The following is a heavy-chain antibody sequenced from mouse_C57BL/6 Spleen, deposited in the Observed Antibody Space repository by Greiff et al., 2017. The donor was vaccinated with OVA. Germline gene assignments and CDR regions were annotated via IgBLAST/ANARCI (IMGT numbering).Heavy chain of an antibody. CDR1: GYTFTGYW. Sequence: QVQLQQSGAELMKPGASVKLSCKATGYTFTGYWIEWVKQRPGHGLEWIGEILPGSGSTNYNEKFKGNATFTADTSSNTAYMQLRSLTTEDSAIYYCARGGLYGSSYWYFDVWGTGTTVTVSS. CDR2: ILPGSGST. J-gene: IGHJ1*03. CDR3: ARGGLYGSSYWYFDV. D-gene: IGHD1-1*01. V-gene: IGHV1-9*01.